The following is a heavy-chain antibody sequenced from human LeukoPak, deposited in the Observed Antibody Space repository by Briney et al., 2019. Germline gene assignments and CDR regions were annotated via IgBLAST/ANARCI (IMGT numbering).Heavy chain of an antibody. Sequence: GGSLRLSCAASGFTFSSYWMSWVRQAPGKGLEWVANIKQDGSEKYYVGSVKGRFTISRDNAKNSLYLQMNSLRAEDTAVYYCARELRFLEWLNFDYWGQGTLVTVYS. J-gene: IGHJ4*02. CDR1: GFTFSSYW. CDR3: ARELRFLEWLNFDY. D-gene: IGHD3-3*01. V-gene: IGHV3-7*01. CDR2: IKQDGSEK.